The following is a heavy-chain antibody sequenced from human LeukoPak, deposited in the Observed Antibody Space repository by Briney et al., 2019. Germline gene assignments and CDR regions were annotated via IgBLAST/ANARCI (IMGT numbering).Heavy chain of an antibody. Sequence: GGSLRLSCAASGFTFDDYAMHWVRQVPGKGLEWVSGISWNSDNIGYADSVKGRFTISRDNAENSLYLQMNSLRAEDTALYYCGKGHSSSWYSPDYWGQGTLVAVSS. D-gene: IGHD6-13*01. CDR3: GKGHSSSWYSPDY. CDR2: ISWNSDNI. J-gene: IGHJ4*02. V-gene: IGHV3-9*01. CDR1: GFTFDDYA.